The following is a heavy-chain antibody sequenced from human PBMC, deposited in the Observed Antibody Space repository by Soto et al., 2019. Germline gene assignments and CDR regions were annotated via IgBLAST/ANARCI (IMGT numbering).Heavy chain of an antibody. D-gene: IGHD3-9*01. CDR1: GYTFTSYG. V-gene: IGHV1-18*01. J-gene: IGHJ4*02. Sequence: ASVKVSCKASGYTFTSYGISWVRQAPGQGLEWMGWISAYNGNTNYAQKLQGRVTMTTDTSTSTAYMELRSRRSDXTAVYYCARXAPNYYDILTGLTLFDYWGQGTLVTVSS. CDR2: ISAYNGNT. CDR3: ARXAPNYYDILTGLTLFDY.